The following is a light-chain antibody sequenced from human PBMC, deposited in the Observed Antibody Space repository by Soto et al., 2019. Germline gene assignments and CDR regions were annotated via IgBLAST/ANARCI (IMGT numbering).Light chain of an antibody. CDR2: DAS. Sequence: EIVMTQSPATLSVSPGQRATLSCRASQSISSKLAWYQQKPGQAPRLLIYDASTTATGIPARFSGSGSGTDFTLTISSLQSEDFAVYYCQQYNNWPPEYTFGQGTKLEIK. CDR1: QSISSK. CDR3: QQYNNWPPEYT. V-gene: IGKV3D-15*01. J-gene: IGKJ2*01.